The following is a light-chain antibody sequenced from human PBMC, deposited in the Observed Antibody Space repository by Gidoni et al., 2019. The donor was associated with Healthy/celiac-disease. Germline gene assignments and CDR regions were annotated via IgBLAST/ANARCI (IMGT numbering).Light chain of an antibody. J-gene: IGKJ2*01. CDR3: QQYGSSPMYT. Sequence: VLTQSPGTLSLSPGERATLSCRASQSVSSSYLAWYQQKPGQAPRLLIYGASSRATGIPDRFSGSGSGTDFTLTISRLEPEEFAVYYCQQYGSSPMYTFGQGTKLEIK. CDR2: GAS. V-gene: IGKV3-20*01. CDR1: QSVSSSY.